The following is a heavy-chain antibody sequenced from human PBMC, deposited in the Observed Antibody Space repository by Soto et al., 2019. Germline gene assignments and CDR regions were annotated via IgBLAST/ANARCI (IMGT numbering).Heavy chain of an antibody. Sequence: QVQLQESGPGLVKPSETLSLTCTVSGGSIRSYYWSWIRQPPGKGLEWIGDIHHTGTTNYNPSLRSRVITSIATSQHQFSLRPRSVTAADTAVYYSALGGGRLGLRDYWGQGPLVTVSS. CDR2: IHHTGTT. CDR1: GGSIRSYY. CDR3: ALGGGRLGLRDY. D-gene: IGHD3-10*01. J-gene: IGHJ4*02. V-gene: IGHV4-59*01.